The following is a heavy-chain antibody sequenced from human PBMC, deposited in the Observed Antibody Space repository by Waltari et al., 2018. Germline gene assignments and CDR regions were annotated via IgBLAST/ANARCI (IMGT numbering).Heavy chain of an antibody. J-gene: IGHJ4*02. D-gene: IGHD6-19*01. CDR1: GFTFRSYA. CDR2: ISYDGSNK. V-gene: IGHV3-30*04. Sequence: QVQLVESGGGVVQPGRSLRLSCAASGFTFRSYAMHWVRPAPGKGLEWVAVISYDGSNKYYADSVKGRFTISRDNSKNTPYLQMNSLRAEDTAVYYCARVCIAVAGRGAFDYWGQGTLVTVSS. CDR3: ARVCIAVAGRGAFDY.